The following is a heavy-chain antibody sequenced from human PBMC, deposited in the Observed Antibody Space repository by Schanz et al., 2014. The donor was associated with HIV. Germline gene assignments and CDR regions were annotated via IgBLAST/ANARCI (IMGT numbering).Heavy chain of an antibody. CDR1: GFTFSSYG. J-gene: IGHJ6*02. Sequence: QVQLVESGGGVVQPGRSLRLSCAASGFTFSSYGMHWVRQAPGKGLEWVAVIWYDGSNKYYADSVKGRFTISRDNAKNSLYLQIDSLRTEDTAVYYCARDDCSGGSCYSNYYYGMDVWGQGTTVTVSS. D-gene: IGHD2-15*01. CDR3: ARDDCSGGSCYSNYYYGMDV. CDR2: IWYDGSNK. V-gene: IGHV3-33*01.